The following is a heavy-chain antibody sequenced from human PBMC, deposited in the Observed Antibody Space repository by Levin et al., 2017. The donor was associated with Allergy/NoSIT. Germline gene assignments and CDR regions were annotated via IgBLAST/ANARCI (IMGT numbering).Heavy chain of an antibody. J-gene: IGHJ6*03. D-gene: IGHD1-20*01. V-gene: IGHV4-39*01. Sequence: GSLRLSCTVSGGSISSSSYYWGWIRQPPGKGLEWIGSIYYSGSTYYNPSLKSRVTISVDTSKTQFSLKLSSVTAADTAVYYCASLRLRYNWNYDYYYYVDVWGKGTTVTVS. CDR3: ASLRLRYNWNYDYYYYVDV. CDR1: GGSISSSSYY. CDR2: IYYSGST.